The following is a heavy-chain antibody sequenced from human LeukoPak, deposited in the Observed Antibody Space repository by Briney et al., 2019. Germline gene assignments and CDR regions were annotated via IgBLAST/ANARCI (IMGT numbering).Heavy chain of an antibody. CDR2: ISGNDGST. CDR1: GFTFSTYA. D-gene: IGHD2-2*01. V-gene: IGHV3-23*01. Sequence: GGSLRLSCAASGFTFSTYAMSWVRQAPGKGLEWVSGISGNDGSTYYADSVKGRFTISRDNSRNTLYLQMNSPRAEDTAVYYCAKGYCSSTNCYGDYWGQGTLVTVSS. J-gene: IGHJ4*02. CDR3: AKGYCSSTNCYGDY.